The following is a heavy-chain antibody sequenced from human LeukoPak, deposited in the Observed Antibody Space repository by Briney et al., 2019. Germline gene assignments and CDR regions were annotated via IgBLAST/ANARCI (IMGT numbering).Heavy chain of an antibody. D-gene: IGHD2-15*01. Sequence: GRSLRLSCAASGFTFSSYGMHWVRQAPGKGLEWGAVISYDGSNKYYAGSVKGRFTISRDNSKNTLYLQMNSLRAEDTAVYYCASGGGWGQGTLVTVSS. CDR3: ASGGG. J-gene: IGHJ4*02. CDR1: GFTFSSYG. V-gene: IGHV3-30*03. CDR2: ISYDGSNK.